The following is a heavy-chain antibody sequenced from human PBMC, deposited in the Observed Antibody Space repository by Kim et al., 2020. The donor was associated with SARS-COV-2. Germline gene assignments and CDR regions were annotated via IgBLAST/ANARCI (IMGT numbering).Heavy chain of an antibody. CDR2: IYYSGST. CDR1: GGSISSSSYY. CDR3: ARDKGFDWSGSKTEHNDY. Sequence: SETLSLTCTVSGGSISSSSYYWGWIRQPPGKGLEWIGSIYYSGSTYYNPSLKSRVTISVDTSKNQFSLKLSSVTAADTAVYYCARDKGFDWSGSKTEHNDYWGQGALVTVSS. V-gene: IGHV4-39*07. J-gene: IGHJ4*02. D-gene: IGHD3-9*01.